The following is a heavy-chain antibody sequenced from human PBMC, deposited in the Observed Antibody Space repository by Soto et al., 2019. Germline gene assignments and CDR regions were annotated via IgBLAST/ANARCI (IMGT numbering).Heavy chain of an antibody. J-gene: IGHJ4*02. Sequence: PGGSLRLSCVASGFNLSHRWMTWVRQAAGKGLEWVGRIKSKTDGGTADYAAPVKGRATISRDDSKNTVYLQMNSLKTEDTAVYYCTTGIYYDILTGYHNVAYWGQGALVTVSS. CDR2: IKSKTDGGTA. CDR1: GFNLSHRW. V-gene: IGHV3-15*01. CDR3: TTGIYYDILTGYHNVAY. D-gene: IGHD3-9*01.